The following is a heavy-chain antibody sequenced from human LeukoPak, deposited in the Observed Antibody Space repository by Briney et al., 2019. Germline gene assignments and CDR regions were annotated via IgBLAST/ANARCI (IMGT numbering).Heavy chain of an antibody. CDR3: ARRSPITLGGDAYDI. V-gene: IGHV4-4*07. D-gene: IGHD1-14*01. CDR1: GGSINGFY. Sequence: SETLSPTCTVSGGSINGFYWSWIRQPAGKGLEWIGRIFTSGSTAYNPSLQSRLTMSIDMSKNQFSLRLTSVTAADTAVYYCARRSPITLGGDAYDIWGQGTLVTVSS. J-gene: IGHJ3*02. CDR2: IFTSGST.